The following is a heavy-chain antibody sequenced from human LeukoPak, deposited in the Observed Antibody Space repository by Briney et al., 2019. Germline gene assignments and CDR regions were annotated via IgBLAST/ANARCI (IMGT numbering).Heavy chain of an antibody. D-gene: IGHD6-19*01. CDR3: AREDNLGSGSSLNDY. CDR2: SNPNSGGR. V-gene: IGHV1-2*06. Sequence: ASVKVSCKASGYTFTGYYMHWVRQAPGQGLEWMGRSNPNSGGRNYAQKFQGRVTMTRDTSISTAYMELSRLRSDDTAVYYCAREDNLGSGSSLNDYWGQGTLVTVSS. J-gene: IGHJ4*02. CDR1: GYTFTGYY.